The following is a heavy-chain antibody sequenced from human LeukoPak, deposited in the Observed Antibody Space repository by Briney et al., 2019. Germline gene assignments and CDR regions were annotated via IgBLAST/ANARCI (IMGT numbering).Heavy chain of an antibody. D-gene: IGHD4-17*01. Sequence: GGSLRLSWAASGFTFSSFGMHWVRKAPGKGLEWVAVLWYDGSNKYYADSVKGRFTISRDNSKNTLYLQMNSLRAEDTAVYYCAKGPDTVTTRIAYYYYYMDVWGKGTTVTVSS. CDR1: GFTFSSFG. V-gene: IGHV3-33*06. J-gene: IGHJ6*03. CDR3: AKGPDTVTTRIAYYYYYMDV. CDR2: LWYDGSNK.